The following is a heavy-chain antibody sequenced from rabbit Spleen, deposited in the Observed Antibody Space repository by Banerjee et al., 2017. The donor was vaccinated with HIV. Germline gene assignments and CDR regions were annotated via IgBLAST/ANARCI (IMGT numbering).Heavy chain of an antibody. Sequence: EQLEESGGGLVKPEGSLTLTCKASGVSFSDKDVMCWVRQAPGKGLEWIACIDAGSSGFTYFASWAKGRFTISKTSSTTVALQMTSLTVADTATYFCVRDRANIGGDYGPYYFDLWGQGTLVTVS. CDR2: IDAGSSGFT. CDR3: VRDRANIGGDYGPYYFDL. J-gene: IGHJ4*01. D-gene: IGHD2-1*01. V-gene: IGHV1S45*01. CDR1: GVSFSDKDV.